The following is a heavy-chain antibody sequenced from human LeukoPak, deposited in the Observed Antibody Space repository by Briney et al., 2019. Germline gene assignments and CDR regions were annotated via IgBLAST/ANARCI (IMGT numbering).Heavy chain of an antibody. D-gene: IGHD5-24*01. CDR1: GFTFSSYA. J-gene: IGHJ6*03. Sequence: PGGSLRLSCAASGFTFSSYAMTWVRQAPGKGLEWVSSISDSGGSTYYADSVKGRFTISRDNSKNTLYLQMNSLRAEDTAVYYCANRGVYYHYMDVWGKGTTVTVSS. CDR2: ISDSGGST. CDR3: ANRGVYYHYMDV. V-gene: IGHV3-23*01.